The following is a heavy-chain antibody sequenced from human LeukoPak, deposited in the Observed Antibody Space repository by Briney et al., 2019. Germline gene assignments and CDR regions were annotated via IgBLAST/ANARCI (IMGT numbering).Heavy chain of an antibody. CDR3: ARLPTTAIPEVAY. Sequence: RSGGSLRLSCAASGFTFNTYSMNWVRQAPGKGLEWLSYISSTSGTIFYADSVKGRFTISRDNAKNSLYLQMNSLRAEDTAVYYCARLPTTAIPEVAYWRQGTVVTVSS. D-gene: IGHD2-2*02. CDR1: GFTFNTYS. CDR2: ISSTSGTI. J-gene: IGHJ4*02. V-gene: IGHV3-48*04.